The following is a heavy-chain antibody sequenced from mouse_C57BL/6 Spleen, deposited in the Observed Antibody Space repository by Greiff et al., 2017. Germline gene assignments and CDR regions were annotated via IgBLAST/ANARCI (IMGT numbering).Heavy chain of an antibody. CDR1: AYPSPSTW. J-gene: IGHJ2*01. CDR3: ARGFVRQRVDYDY. V-gene: IGHV1-72*01. D-gene: IGHD2-14*01. CDR2: FVPNSGGT. Sequence: QVQLQQLGAELLNPGPPVKLSSKLLAYPSPSTWLHWVKQRLGRGFEGIGRFVPNSGGTKYNEKFKSKATLTVDKPSSTAYMQLSSLTSEDSAVYYCARGFVRQRVDYDYWGQGTTLTVSS.